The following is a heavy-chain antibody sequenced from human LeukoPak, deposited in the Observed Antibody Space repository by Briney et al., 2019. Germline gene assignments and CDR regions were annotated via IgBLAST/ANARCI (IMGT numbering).Heavy chain of an antibody. CDR2: ITTSGTT. J-gene: IGHJ4*02. CDR3: ARDHGSGWYDY. D-gene: IGHD6-19*01. Sequence: SETLSLTCTVSGGSISSYYWNWIRQPAGKGLEWIGRITTSGTTNYNPSLKSRVTMSVDTSKNQFPLKLSSVAAADTAVYYCARDHGSGWYDYWGQGTLVTVSS. CDR1: GGSISSYY. V-gene: IGHV4-4*07.